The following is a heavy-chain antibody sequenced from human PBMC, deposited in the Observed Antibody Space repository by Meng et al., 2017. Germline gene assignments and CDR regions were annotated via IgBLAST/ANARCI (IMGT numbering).Heavy chain of an antibody. D-gene: IGHD6-6*01. J-gene: IGHJ5*02. Sequence: QLQLQQLGAGLLKPSETLSLTCAVYGGSFSGYYWSWIRQPPGKGLEWIGEINHSGSTNYNPSLKSRVTISVDTSKNQFSLKLSSVTAADTAVYYCARRRGGSSDWFDPWGQGTLVTVSS. CDR2: INHSGST. V-gene: IGHV4-34*01. CDR3: ARRRGGSSDWFDP. CDR1: GGSFSGYY.